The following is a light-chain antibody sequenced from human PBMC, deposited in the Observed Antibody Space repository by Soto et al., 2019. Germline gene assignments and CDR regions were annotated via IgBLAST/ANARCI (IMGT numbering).Light chain of an antibody. CDR2: DDR. V-gene: IGLV3-21*02. J-gene: IGLJ1*01. CDR3: QVWDSSSDHRGV. CDR1: NIGSKS. Sequence: SYELTQPPSVSVAPGQTARITCGGNNIGSKSVHWYQQKPGQAPVLVVYDDRDRPSGIPERFSGSNSGNTATLTISRVEAGDEADYYCQVWDSSSDHRGVFGTGTKLTVL.